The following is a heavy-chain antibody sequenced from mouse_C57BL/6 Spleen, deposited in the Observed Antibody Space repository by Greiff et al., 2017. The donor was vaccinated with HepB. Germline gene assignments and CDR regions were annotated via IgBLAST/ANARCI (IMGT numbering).Heavy chain of an antibody. D-gene: IGHD3-2*02. V-gene: IGHV3-1*01. J-gene: IGHJ3*01. CDR2: ISYSGST. CDR1: GYSITSGYD. CDR3: ARGVDSSGYWFAY. Sequence: VQLKESGPGMVKPSQSLSLTCTVTGYSITSGYDWHWIRHFPGNKLEWMGYISYSGSTNYNPSLKSRISITHDTSKNHFFLKLNSVTTEDTATYYCARGVDSSGYWFAYWGQGTLVTVSA.